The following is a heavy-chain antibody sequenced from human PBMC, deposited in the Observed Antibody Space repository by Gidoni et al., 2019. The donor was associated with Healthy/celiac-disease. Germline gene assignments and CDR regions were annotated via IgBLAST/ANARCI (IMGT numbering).Heavy chain of an antibody. J-gene: IGHJ4*02. D-gene: IGHD5-12*01. V-gene: IGHV3-30*03. CDR1: GFTFSSYA. CDR3: ATRWLSYFDY. CDR2: ISYDGSNK. Sequence: QVQLVESGGGVVQPGRSLRLSCAVSGFTFSSYAMHWVRQAPGKGLEWVAVISYDGSNKFYADSVKGRFTISRDDSKNTLYLQMNSLIPEDTAVYYCATRWLSYFDYWGQGTLVTVSS.